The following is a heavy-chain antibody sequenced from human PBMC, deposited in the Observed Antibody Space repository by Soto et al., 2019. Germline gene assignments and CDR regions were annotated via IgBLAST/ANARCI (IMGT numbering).Heavy chain of an antibody. CDR1: GFTFSNAW. V-gene: IGHV3-15*01. J-gene: IGHJ5*02. D-gene: IGHD3-22*01. CDR3: TTDLYYYDSSGYYYGRAPDWFDP. CDR2: IKGEADGGTT. Sequence: GGSLRLSCAASGFTFSNAWMSWVRQAPGKGLEWVGRIKGEADGGTTDYAAPVKGRFTISRDDSKNTLYLQMNSLKTEDTALYYCTTDLYYYDSSGYYYGRAPDWFDPWGQGTLVTVSS.